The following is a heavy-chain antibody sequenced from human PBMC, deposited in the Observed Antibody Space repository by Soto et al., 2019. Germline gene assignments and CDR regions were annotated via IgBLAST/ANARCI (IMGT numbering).Heavy chain of an antibody. CDR3: ARGPPLGH. CDR1: GGSISSGGYS. J-gene: IGHJ4*02. V-gene: IGHV4-30-2*01. CDR2: IYHSGST. Sequence: PSETLSLTCAVSGGSISSGGYSWSWIRQPPGKGLEWIGYIYHSGSTYYNPSLKSRVTISVDRSKNQFSLKLSSVTAADTAVYYCARGPPLGHWGQGNLVTVSS.